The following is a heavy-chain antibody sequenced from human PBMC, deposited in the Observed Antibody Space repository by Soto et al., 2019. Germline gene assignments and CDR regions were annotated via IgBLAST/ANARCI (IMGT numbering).Heavy chain of an antibody. V-gene: IGHV3-30*18. CDR3: AKARITMVRGVISN. Sequence: GGSLRLSCAASGFTFSSYGMHWVRQAPGKGLEWVAVISYDGSNKYYADSVKGRFTISRDNSKNTLYLQMNSLRAEDTAVYYCAKARITMVRGVISNWGQGTLVTVSS. D-gene: IGHD3-10*01. CDR2: ISYDGSNK. J-gene: IGHJ4*02. CDR1: GFTFSSYG.